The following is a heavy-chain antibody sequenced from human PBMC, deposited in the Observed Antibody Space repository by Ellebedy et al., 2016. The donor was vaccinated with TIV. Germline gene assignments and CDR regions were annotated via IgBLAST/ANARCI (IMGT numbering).Heavy chain of an antibody. CDR3: ARERMVRGVTYSAYHGMDV. CDR2: IKQDGSEK. Sequence: GGSLRLSXAASGFTFSSYWISWVRQAPGKGLEWVANIKQDGSEKYYVDSVKGRFTISRDNAKNSLYLQMNSLRAEDTAVNYCARERMVRGVTYSAYHGMDVWGQGTTVTVSS. CDR1: GFTFSSYW. J-gene: IGHJ6*02. V-gene: IGHV3-7*01. D-gene: IGHD3-10*01.